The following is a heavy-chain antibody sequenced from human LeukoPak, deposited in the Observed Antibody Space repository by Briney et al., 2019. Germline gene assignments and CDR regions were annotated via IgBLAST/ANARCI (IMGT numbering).Heavy chain of an antibody. CDR3: AKDGGQEVDY. CDR2: ISGSGDST. CDR1: GFTFSSYA. D-gene: IGHD3-16*01. V-gene: IGHV3-23*01. J-gene: IGHJ4*02. Sequence: GGSLRLSCVASGFTFSSYAMRWVRQAPGKGLEWVSSISGSGDSTYNADSVKGRFTISRDKSKNTLYLQMNSLRAEDTAVYYCAKDGGQEVDYWGQGTLVTVSS.